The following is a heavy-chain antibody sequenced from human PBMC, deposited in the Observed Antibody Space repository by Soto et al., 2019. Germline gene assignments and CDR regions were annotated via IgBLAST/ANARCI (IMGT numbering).Heavy chain of an antibody. J-gene: IGHJ4*02. CDR1: GFTVSSNY. D-gene: IGHD3-3*01. CDR2: IYSGGST. V-gene: IGHV3-53*02. CDR3: ARLLSDYSYYFDY. Sequence: EVQLVETGGGLIQPGGSLRLSCAPSGFTVSSNYMSWVRQAPGKGLEWVSVIYSGGSTYYADSVKGRFTISRDNSKNTLYLQMNSLRAEDTAVYYCARLLSDYSYYFDYWGQGTLVTVSS.